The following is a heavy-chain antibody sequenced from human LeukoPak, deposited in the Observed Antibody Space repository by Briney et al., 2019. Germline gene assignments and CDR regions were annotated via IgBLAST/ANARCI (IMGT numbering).Heavy chain of an antibody. CDR3: ARDDRVATIRRYWWFDP. Sequence: ASVKVSCKASGYTFTSYHMHWVRQAPGQGLEWMGIINPSGGTTNYAQKFRGRVTMTRDTSISTAYMELSRLRSDDTAVYYCARDDRVATIRRYWWFDPWGQGTLVTVSS. CDR2: INPSGGTT. V-gene: IGHV1-46*01. D-gene: IGHD5-12*01. CDR1: GYTFTSYH. J-gene: IGHJ5*02.